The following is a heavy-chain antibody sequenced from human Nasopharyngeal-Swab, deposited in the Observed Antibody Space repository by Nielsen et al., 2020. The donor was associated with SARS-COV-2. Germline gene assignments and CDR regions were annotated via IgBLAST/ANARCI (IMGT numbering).Heavy chain of an antibody. D-gene: IGHD3-3*01. CDR1: GDRVSSHSAG. V-gene: IGHV6-1*01. J-gene: IGHJ4*02. CDR3: ARGRDFSFDS. Sequence: SQTLSLTCAISGDRVSSHSAGWNWIRPSPSRGLEWLGRTLYRSKWYNDYAESVKSRIAVNPDTSKNQFSLQLNSVTPEDTAVYYCARGRDFSFDSWGQGTLVTASS. CDR2: TLYRSKWYN.